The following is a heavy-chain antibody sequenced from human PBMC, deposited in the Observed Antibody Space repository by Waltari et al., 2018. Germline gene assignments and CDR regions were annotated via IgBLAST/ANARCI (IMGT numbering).Heavy chain of an antibody. CDR2: FYYSGST. V-gene: IGHV4-39*07. D-gene: IGHD2-2*01. CDR1: GGSISSSSYY. Sequence: QLQLQESGPGLVKPSETLSLTCTVSGGSISSSSYYWGWIRQPPGKGLEWIGIFYYSGSTYYNPSLKSRVTISVDTSKNQFSLKLSSVTAADTAVYYCAGSDPVPAVGAFDIWGQGTMVTVSS. CDR3: AGSDPVPAVGAFDI. J-gene: IGHJ3*02.